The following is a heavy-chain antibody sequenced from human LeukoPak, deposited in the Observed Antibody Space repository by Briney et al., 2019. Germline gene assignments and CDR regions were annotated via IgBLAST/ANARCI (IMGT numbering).Heavy chain of an antibody. CDR2: IYPGDSDT. Sequence: GASLQISCKGSGYILTSYWIGWVRPLPGKGLEWMGIIYPGDSDTRYSPSFQGQVTISADKSICTAYLQWSSLKASDTAMYYCARSIVVVPAATYNWFDPWGQGTLVTVSS. CDR1: GYILTSYW. J-gene: IGHJ5*02. D-gene: IGHD2-2*01. V-gene: IGHV5-51*01. CDR3: ARSIVVVPAATYNWFDP.